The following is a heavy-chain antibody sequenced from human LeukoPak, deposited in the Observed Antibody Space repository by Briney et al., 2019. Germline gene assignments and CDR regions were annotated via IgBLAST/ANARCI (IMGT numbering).Heavy chain of an antibody. J-gene: IGHJ4*02. CDR3: ARDGANYDILTGYWDPTIPNYFDY. CDR2: ISSSSSYI. CDR1: GFTFSSYS. V-gene: IGHV3-21*01. D-gene: IGHD3-9*01. Sequence: PGGSLRLSCAASGFTFSSYSMNWVRQAPGKGLEWVSSISSSSSYIYYADSVKGRFTISRDNAKNSLYLQMNSLRAEDTAVYYCARDGANYDILTGYWDPTIPNYFDYWGQGTLVTVSS.